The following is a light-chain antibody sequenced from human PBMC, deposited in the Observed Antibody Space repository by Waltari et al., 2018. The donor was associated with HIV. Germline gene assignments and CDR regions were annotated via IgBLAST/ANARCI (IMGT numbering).Light chain of an antibody. J-gene: IGLJ2*01. V-gene: IGLV3-9*01. CDR3: QLWDNGTAF. CDR1: NLCHNN. Sequence: SSELTQPLSLSVAPGQTARLTCGGNNLCHNNTHWYQQKPGQAPVVVIYRDSHRPSGIPERFSGSNSGNTATLTITRAQVGDEADYFCQLWDNGTAFFGGGTKLTVL. CDR2: RDS.